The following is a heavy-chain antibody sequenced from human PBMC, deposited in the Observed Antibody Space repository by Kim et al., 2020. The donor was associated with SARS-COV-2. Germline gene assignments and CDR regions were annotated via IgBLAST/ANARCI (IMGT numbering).Heavy chain of an antibody. V-gene: IGHV3-30*03. CDR3: TGSGYYFQPPWYFDY. Sequence: GGSLRLSCAASGFTFSSYGMHWVRQAPGKGLEWVAVISYDGSNKYYADSVKGRFTISRDNSKNTLYLQMNSLRAEDTAVYYCTGSGYYFQPPWYFDYWGQGTLVTVSP. CDR1: GFTFSSYG. D-gene: IGHD3-22*01. CDR2: ISYDGSNK. J-gene: IGHJ4*02.